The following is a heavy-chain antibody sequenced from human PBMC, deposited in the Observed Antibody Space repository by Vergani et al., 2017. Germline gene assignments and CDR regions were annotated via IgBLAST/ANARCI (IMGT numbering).Heavy chain of an antibody. D-gene: IGHD1-26*01. Sequence: EVPLVQSGAEVKKPGESLKISCKGSGYSFTEYWIAWVRQLPGKGLEWMGTIYPGDSETRYSPSFQGQVTISADKSISTAYLQWSSLKASDSAMYYCARRGGSSWFIDYWGPGTLVTVSS. V-gene: IGHV5-51*01. J-gene: IGHJ4*02. CDR3: ARRGGSSWFIDY. CDR2: IYPGDSET. CDR1: GYSFTEYW.